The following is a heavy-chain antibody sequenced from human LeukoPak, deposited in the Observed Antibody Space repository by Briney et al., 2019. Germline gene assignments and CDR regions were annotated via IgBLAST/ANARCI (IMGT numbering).Heavy chain of an antibody. V-gene: IGHV3-21*01. CDR2: ISSSSSYI. Sequence: GGSLRLSCAASGFTFSSYSMNWVRQAPGKGLEWVSSISSSSSYIYYADSVKGRFTIPRDNAKNSLYLQMNSLRAEDTAVYYCASDIVVVPAAMGGNWFDPWGQGTLVTVSS. CDR3: ASDIVVVPAAMGGNWFDP. J-gene: IGHJ5*02. CDR1: GFTFSSYS. D-gene: IGHD2-2*01.